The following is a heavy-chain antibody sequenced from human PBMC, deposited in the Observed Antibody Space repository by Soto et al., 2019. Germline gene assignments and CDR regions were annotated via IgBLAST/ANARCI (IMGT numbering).Heavy chain of an antibody. D-gene: IGHD1-26*01. V-gene: IGHV1-69*06. CDR3: NVGAFSSPGFLRVDY. CDR2: IIPIFGTA. J-gene: IGHJ4*02. Sequence: GAPVKVSCKASGGTFSSYAISWVRQAPGQGLEWMGGIIPIFGTANYAQKFQGRVTITADKSTSTAHMELSSLRSEDTAVYYCNVGAFSSPGFLRVDYWGQGTLVTVSS. CDR1: GGTFSSYA.